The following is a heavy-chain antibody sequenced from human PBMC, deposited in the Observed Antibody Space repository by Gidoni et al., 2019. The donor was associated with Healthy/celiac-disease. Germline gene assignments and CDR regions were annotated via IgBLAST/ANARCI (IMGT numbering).Heavy chain of an antibody. D-gene: IGHD5-12*01. CDR1: GFTCSSYS. V-gene: IGHV3-21*01. CDR3: ARERGYTPQDY. Sequence: EVQLVESGGGLVKPGGYLSLSCAASGFTCSSYSMNWVRQAPGKGLEWVSYISSSSSYIYYADSVKGRFTISRDNAKNSLYLQMNSLRAEDTAVYYCARERGYTPQDYWGQGTLVTVSS. CDR2: ISSSSSYI. J-gene: IGHJ4*02.